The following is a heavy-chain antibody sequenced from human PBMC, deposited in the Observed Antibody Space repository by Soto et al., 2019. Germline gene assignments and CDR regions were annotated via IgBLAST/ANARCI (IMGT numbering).Heavy chain of an antibody. V-gene: IGHV1-69*13. J-gene: IGHJ4*02. CDR1: GGTFSSYA. CDR2: IIPTFGTA. CDR3: ASASIAVAGRAFDY. Sequence: SVKVSCKASGGTFSSYAVSWVRQAPGQVLEWMGGIIPTFGTANYAQKFQGRVTITADESTSTAYMELSSLRSEDTAVYYCASASIAVAGRAFDYWGQGTLVTVSS. D-gene: IGHD6-19*01.